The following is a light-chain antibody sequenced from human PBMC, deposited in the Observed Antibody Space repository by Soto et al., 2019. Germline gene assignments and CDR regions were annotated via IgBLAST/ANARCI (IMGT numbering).Light chain of an antibody. CDR2: RSS. CDR1: QTISNY. J-gene: IGKJ1*01. Sequence: DIQMTQSPSTLSASVGDRVTITCRASQTISNYLTWHQQRPGKAPKLLIYRSSILQNGVPSRFSGSESGTEFTLTISSLQPDDFATYYCQQYYIYATFGQGTRVEI. V-gene: IGKV1-5*03. CDR3: QQYYIYAT.